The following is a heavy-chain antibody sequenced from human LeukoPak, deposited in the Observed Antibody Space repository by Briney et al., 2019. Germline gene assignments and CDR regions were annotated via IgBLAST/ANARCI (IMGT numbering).Heavy chain of an antibody. V-gene: IGHV3-11*05. CDR2: ISTSGSDP. Sequence: KSGGSLRLSCSASGFIFSDYYMTWIRQAPGKGLEWVSDISTSGSDPNYADSVKGRFTISRDNPKNTLYLHMNSLRAEATAVFYCARVRACFTLTGYHPLFLFVYWGEGALVTVSS. CDR1: GFIFSDYY. D-gene: IGHD3-9*01. CDR3: ARVRACFTLTGYHPLFLFVY. J-gene: IGHJ4*02.